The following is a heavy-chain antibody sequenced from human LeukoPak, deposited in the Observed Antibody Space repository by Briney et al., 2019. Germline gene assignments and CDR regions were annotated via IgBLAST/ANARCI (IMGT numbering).Heavy chain of an antibody. Sequence: PGGSLRLSCAASGFTFSSYSMNWARQAPGKGLEWVSSIGSSSSYIYYADSVKGRFTISRDNAKNSLYLQMNSLRAEDTAVYYCAREPRRVDFDWLFHTGDLDYWGQGTLVTVSS. CDR3: AREPRRVDFDWLFHTGDLDY. CDR1: GFTFSSYS. D-gene: IGHD3-9*01. V-gene: IGHV3-21*01. J-gene: IGHJ4*02. CDR2: IGSSSSYI.